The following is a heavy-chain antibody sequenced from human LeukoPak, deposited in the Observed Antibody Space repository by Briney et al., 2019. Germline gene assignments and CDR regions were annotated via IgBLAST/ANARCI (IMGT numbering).Heavy chain of an antibody. Sequence: PGGSLRLSCAASGFTFSSHAIHWVRQAPGKGLEWVAVIWFDGSNKYYVDSVKGRFTISRDNSKNTVYLQMNSLRAEDTAVYYCARGHYYDSSGYYSYYYYYGMDVWGQGTTVTVSS. J-gene: IGHJ6*02. CDR3: ARGHYYDSSGYYSYYYYYGMDV. CDR1: GFTFSSHA. CDR2: IWFDGSNK. V-gene: IGHV3-33*01. D-gene: IGHD3-22*01.